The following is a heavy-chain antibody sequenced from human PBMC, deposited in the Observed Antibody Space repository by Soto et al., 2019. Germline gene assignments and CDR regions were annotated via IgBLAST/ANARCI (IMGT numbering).Heavy chain of an antibody. D-gene: IGHD6-19*01. J-gene: IGHJ4*02. Sequence: PSETLSLTCTISGGAPSSYYWSWIRQPPGEGLEWIGNVDYGGITFYKASLKSRVTISVDTSKKQFSLRLTSVTAADSAVYYCAKAYYASGCPTCPTFDSWGQGILVTVSS. CDR2: VDYGGIT. CDR1: GGAPSSYY. V-gene: IGHV4-59*01. CDR3: AKAYYASGCPTCPTFDS.